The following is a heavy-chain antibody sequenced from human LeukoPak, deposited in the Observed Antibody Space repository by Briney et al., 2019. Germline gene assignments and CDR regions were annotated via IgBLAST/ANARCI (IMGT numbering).Heavy chain of an antibody. CDR3: ATIPPPFGSGTTSY. J-gene: IGHJ4*02. CDR2: ISGSGGST. Sequence: GGSLRLSCAASGFTFSSYAMSWVRQAPGKGLEWVSAISGSGGSTYYADSVKGRFTISRDNSKNTLYLQMNSLRAEDTAVYYCATIPPPFGSGTTSYWGQGTLVTVSS. V-gene: IGHV3-23*01. D-gene: IGHD3-10*01. CDR1: GFTFSSYA.